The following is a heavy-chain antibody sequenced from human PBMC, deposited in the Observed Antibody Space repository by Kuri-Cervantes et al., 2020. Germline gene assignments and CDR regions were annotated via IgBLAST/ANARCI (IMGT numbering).Heavy chain of an antibody. CDR3: AKGPGTTVYYYYYMDV. J-gene: IGHJ6*03. Sequence: GESLKISCAASGFTFSSYAMHWVRQAPGKGLEWVAVISYDGSNKYYADSVKGRFTISRDNSKNMLYLQMNSLRAEDTAVYYCAKGPGTTVYYYYYMDVWGEGTTVTVSS. CDR2: ISYDGSNK. V-gene: IGHV3-30*07. CDR1: GFTFSSYA. D-gene: IGHD1-1*01.